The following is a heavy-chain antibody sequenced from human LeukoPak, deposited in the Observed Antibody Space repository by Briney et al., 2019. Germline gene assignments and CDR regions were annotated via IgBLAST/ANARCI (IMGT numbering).Heavy chain of an antibody. D-gene: IGHD3-22*01. Sequence: GGSLRLSCAASRVTFNTYAMSWVRQAPGKGLEWVSVISGSGGSTHYADSVKGRFTISRDNSKNTLYLQMSSLRAGDTAVYYCAKSSYYDSSGYYREYYFDYWGQGTLVTVSS. CDR1: RVTFNTYA. CDR2: ISGSGGST. J-gene: IGHJ4*02. V-gene: IGHV3-23*01. CDR3: AKSSYYDSSGYYREYYFDY.